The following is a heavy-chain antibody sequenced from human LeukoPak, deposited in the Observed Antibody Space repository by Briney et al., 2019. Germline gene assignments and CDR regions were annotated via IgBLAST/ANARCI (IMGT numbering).Heavy chain of an antibody. D-gene: IGHD2-15*01. CDR3: ARASVPVAPLYSYYYMDV. J-gene: IGHJ6*03. CDR2: IYYSGST. Sequence: SDTLSLTCTVSGGSISSYYWSWVRQPPAKGLEWIGYIYYSGSTNYNPSLKSRVTISVDTSKNQFSLKLSSVTAADTAVYYCARASVPVAPLYSYYYMDVWGKGTTVTVSS. V-gene: IGHV4-59*07. CDR1: GGSISSYY.